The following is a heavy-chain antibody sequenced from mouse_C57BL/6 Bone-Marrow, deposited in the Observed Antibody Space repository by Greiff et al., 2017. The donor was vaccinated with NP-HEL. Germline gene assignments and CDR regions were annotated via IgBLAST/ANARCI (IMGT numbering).Heavy chain of an antibody. CDR2: INPSDGYT. CDR1: GYTFSSYW. V-gene: IGHV1-50*01. Sequence: QVQLQHPGAELVKPGASVKLSCKASGYTFSSYWMQWVKQRPGQGLEWIGEINPSDGYTNYNQKFKGKATLTVDTATSTAYMQLSSLTSEDSAVDYCARARYMASMDYGGQGTSVTVSS. D-gene: IGHD1-1*02. J-gene: IGHJ4*01. CDR3: ARARYMASMDY.